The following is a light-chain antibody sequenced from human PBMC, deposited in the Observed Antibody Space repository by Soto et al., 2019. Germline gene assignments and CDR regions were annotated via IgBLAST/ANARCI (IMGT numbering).Light chain of an antibody. CDR2: GAS. CDR3: QQYNDWPQT. Sequence: ETVMTQSPATLSVSPGERATLSCRASQSVGTTLAWYQQKPGQAPRLVIYGASSRATGIPARFSGSGSGTEFTLTINSLQSEEFAVYYCQQYNDWPQTFGQGTKVEI. V-gene: IGKV3-15*01. CDR1: QSVGTT. J-gene: IGKJ1*01.